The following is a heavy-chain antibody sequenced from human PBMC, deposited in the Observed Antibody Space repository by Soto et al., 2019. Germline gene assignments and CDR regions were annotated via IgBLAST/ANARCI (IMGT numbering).Heavy chain of an antibody. J-gene: IGHJ4*02. D-gene: IGHD3-10*01. Sequence: QVQLQQWGAGLLKPSETLSLTCAVYGGSFSGYYWSWIRQPPGKGLEWIGEINHSGSTNYNPSLKSRVPISVDTSKNQFSLQRSSVTAADTAVYYCARGNYYGSGSYPRRRYFDYWGQGTLVTVSS. CDR3: ARGNYYGSGSYPRRRYFDY. CDR1: GGSFSGYY. CDR2: INHSGST. V-gene: IGHV4-34*01.